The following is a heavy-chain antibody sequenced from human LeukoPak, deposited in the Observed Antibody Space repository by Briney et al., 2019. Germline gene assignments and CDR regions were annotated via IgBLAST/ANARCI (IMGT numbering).Heavy chain of an antibody. J-gene: IGHJ6*03. D-gene: IGHD2-15*01. Sequence: ASVKVSCKASGYTFTSYGISWVRQAPGQGLEWMGWISAYNGNTNYAQKLQGRVTMTTDTSTSTAYMELRSLRSDDTAVYYCARRPGYCSGGSCYSKLNYYYYMDVWGKGTTVTVSS. CDR1: GYTFTSYG. CDR2: ISAYNGNT. V-gene: IGHV1-18*01. CDR3: ARRPGYCSGGSCYSKLNYYYYMDV.